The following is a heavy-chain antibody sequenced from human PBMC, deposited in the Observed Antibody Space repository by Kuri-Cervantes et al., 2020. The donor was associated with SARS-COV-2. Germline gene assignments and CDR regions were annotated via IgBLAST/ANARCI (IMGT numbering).Heavy chain of an antibody. J-gene: IGHJ5*02. CDR2: INHSGST. D-gene: IGHD3-22*01. V-gene: IGHV4-39*07. Sequence: SETLSLTCTVSGGSITSTSYYWGWIRQPPGKRLEWIGEINHSGSTNYNPSLKSRVTISVDTSKNQFSLKLSSVTAADTAVYYCARVPSYYYDSSGYYDLWGQGTLVTVSS. CDR1: GGSITSTSYY. CDR3: ARVPSYYYDSSGYYDL.